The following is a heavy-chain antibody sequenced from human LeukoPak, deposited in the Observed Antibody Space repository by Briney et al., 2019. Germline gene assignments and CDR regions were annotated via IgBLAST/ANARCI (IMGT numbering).Heavy chain of an antibody. CDR2: IYYSGST. D-gene: IGHD4-17*01. CDR3: ARGIDGDYDY. Sequence: SETLSLTRTVSGGSIRSSSYYWGWIRQPPGKGLEWIGSIYYSGSTYYNPSLKGRVTISVDTSKNQFSLKLSSVTAADTAVYYCARGIDGDYDYWGQGTLVTVSS. CDR1: GGSIRSSSYY. J-gene: IGHJ4*02. V-gene: IGHV4-39*07.